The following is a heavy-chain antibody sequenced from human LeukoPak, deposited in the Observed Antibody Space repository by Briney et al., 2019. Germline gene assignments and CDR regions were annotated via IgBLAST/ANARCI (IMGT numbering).Heavy chain of an antibody. CDR2: IKQDGSEK. D-gene: IGHD3-10*01. Sequence: GGSLRLSCVTSGFTFGDYWMNWVRQAPGKGPEWVANIKQDGSEKDYVESVKGRFAISRDNAKSSLYLQMNSLRVEDTAVYYCARPSSGGLSEDYWGQGTLVTVSS. V-gene: IGHV3-7*05. CDR1: GFTFGDYW. J-gene: IGHJ4*02. CDR3: ARPSSGGLSEDY.